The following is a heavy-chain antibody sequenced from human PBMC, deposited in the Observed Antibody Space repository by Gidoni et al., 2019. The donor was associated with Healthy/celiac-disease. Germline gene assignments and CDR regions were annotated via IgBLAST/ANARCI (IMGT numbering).Heavy chain of an antibody. V-gene: IGHV3-72*01. CDR3: ARDVCSGGSCYVY. J-gene: IGHJ4*02. D-gene: IGHD2-15*01. Sequence: GRFTISRDDSKNSLYLQMNSLKTEDTAVYYCARDVCSGGSCYVYWGQGTLVTVSS.